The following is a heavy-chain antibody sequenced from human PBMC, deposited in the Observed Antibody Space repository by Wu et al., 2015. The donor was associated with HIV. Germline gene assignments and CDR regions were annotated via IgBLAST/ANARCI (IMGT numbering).Heavy chain of an antibody. CDR1: GYSLTGHY. Sequence: QVQLVQSGAEVKKPGTSVKVSCKGSGYSLTGHYMHWARQAPGHGLEWMGRINPISGATDYAQKFQGRVTMTRDTSNNISYMELTRLTSDDTAVYYCARLSLRRFGELFSGADYWGQGTLVTVSS. CDR3: ARLSLRRFGELFSGADY. CDR2: INPISGAT. J-gene: IGHJ4*02. V-gene: IGHV1-2*02. D-gene: IGHD3-10*01.